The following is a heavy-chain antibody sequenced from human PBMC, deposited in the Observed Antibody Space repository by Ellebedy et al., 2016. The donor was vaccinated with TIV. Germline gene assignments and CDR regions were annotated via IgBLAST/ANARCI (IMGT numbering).Heavy chain of an antibody. V-gene: IGHV4-59*01. CDR2: IHNSGNT. J-gene: IGHJ6*02. Sequence: SETLSLTCTVSGDSISNYFWGWIRQPPGQGLEWIGYIHNSGNTNYRPSLKSRVTMSVDMSKNQFSLSVTSVTAADPAVYYCAREGYDILTGYNSGMDVWGQGTTVTVSS. CDR1: GDSISNYF. CDR3: AREGYDILTGYNSGMDV. D-gene: IGHD3-9*01.